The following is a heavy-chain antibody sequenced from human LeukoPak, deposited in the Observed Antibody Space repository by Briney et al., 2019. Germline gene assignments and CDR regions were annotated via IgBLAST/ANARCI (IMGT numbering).Heavy chain of an antibody. J-gene: IGHJ4*02. CDR3: ARDTLPGVEMATIIGY. CDR1: GFTFSSYA. D-gene: IGHD5-24*01. CDR2: ISYDGSNK. V-gene: IGHV3-30*04. Sequence: SGGSLRLSCAASGFTFSSYAMHWVRQAPGKGLEWVAVISYDGSNKYYADSVKGRFTISRDNSKNTLYLQMNSLRAEDTAVYYCARDTLPGVEMATIIGYLGQGTLVTVSS.